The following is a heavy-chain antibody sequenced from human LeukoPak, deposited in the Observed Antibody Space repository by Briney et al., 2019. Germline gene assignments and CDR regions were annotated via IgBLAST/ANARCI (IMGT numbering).Heavy chain of an antibody. Sequence: ASVKVSCKASGYTFNRYGISWVRQAPGQGFEWMGWISAYNGNTKYSQKVQGRVTMTTDTSTSTAYMELSSLRSEDTAVYYCARDNDSRDAPHFDYWGQGTLVTVSS. V-gene: IGHV1-18*01. CDR3: ARDNDSRDAPHFDY. D-gene: IGHD3-16*01. CDR1: GYTFNRYG. CDR2: ISAYNGNT. J-gene: IGHJ4*02.